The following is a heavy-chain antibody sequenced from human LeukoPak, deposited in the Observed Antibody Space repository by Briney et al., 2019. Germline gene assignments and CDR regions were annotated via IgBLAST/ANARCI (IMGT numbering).Heavy chain of an antibody. Sequence: GGSLRLSCAASGFTFSSYAMNWVRQAPGKGLEWVSYISSSGSTIYYADSVKGRFTISRDNAKNSLYLQMNSLRAEDTAVYYCAGLGITMIGGVWGKGTTVTISS. CDR2: ISSSGSTI. J-gene: IGHJ6*04. CDR1: GFTFSSYA. D-gene: IGHD3-10*02. CDR3: AGLGITMIGGV. V-gene: IGHV3-48*03.